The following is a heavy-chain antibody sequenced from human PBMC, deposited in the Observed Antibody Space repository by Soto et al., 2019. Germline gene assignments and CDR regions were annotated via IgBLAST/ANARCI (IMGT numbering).Heavy chain of an antibody. CDR3: ASPGFDCSSTSCYFQH. CDR2: INPNSGGT. D-gene: IGHD2-2*01. V-gene: IGHV1-2*04. CDR1: GYTFTGYY. Sequence: GASVKVSCKASGYTFTGYYMHWVRQAPGQGLEWMGWINPNSGGTNYAQKFQGWVTMTRDTSISTAYMELSRLRSDDTAVYYCASPGFDCSSTSCYFQHWGQGTLVTVSS. J-gene: IGHJ1*01.